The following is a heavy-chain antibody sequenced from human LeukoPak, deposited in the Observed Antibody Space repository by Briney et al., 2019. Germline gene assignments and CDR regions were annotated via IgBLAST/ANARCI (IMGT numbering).Heavy chain of an antibody. Sequence: SETLSLTCTVSGGSISSSSYYWGWIRQPPGKGLEWIGSIYYSGSTYYNPSLKSRVTISVDTSKNQFSLKLSSVTAADTAVCYCARHPRGGMANYFDYWGQGTLVTVSS. J-gene: IGHJ4*02. CDR2: IYYSGST. CDR1: GGSISSSSYY. CDR3: ARHPRGGMANYFDY. D-gene: IGHD5-24*01. V-gene: IGHV4-39*01.